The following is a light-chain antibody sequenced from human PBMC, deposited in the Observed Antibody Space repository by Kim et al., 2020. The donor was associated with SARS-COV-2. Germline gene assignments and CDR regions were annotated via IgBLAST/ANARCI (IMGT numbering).Light chain of an antibody. CDR3: QVWDSSHVV. CDR2: RDS. Sequence: VALGQTARITCGGNNIGSKNVHWYQQKPGQAPVLVIYRDSNRPSGIPERFSGSNSGNTATLTISRAQAGDEADYYCQVWDSSHVVFGGGTQLTVL. J-gene: IGLJ2*01. V-gene: IGLV3-9*01. CDR1: NIGSKN.